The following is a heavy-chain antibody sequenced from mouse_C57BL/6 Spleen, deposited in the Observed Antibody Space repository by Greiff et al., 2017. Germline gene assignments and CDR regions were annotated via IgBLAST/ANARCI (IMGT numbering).Heavy chain of an antibody. J-gene: IGHJ2*01. V-gene: IGHV7-3*01. Sequence: EVMLVESGGGLVQPGGSLSLSCAASGFTFTDYYMSWVRQPPGKALEWLGFIRNKANGYTTEYSASVKGRFTISRDNSQSILYLQMNALRPEYSATDYCARYHYDYDYRGQGTTLTVCS. CDR1: GFTFTDYY. CDR2: IRNKANGYTT. CDR3: ARYHYDYDY. D-gene: IGHD1-1*01.